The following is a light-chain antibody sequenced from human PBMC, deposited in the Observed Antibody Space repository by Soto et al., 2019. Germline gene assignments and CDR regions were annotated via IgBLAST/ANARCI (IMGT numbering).Light chain of an antibody. J-gene: IGLJ2*01. Sequence: QSVLTQPPSVSAAPRQRVTISCSGSSSNIGENYVNWYQQVPGKAPKLLIYDNNKRPSGIPDRFSGSKSGTSATLGITGLQTGDEADYYCGTWDSSLSAGVFGGGTKLTVL. V-gene: IGLV1-51*01. CDR3: GTWDSSLSAGV. CDR2: DNN. CDR1: SSNIGENY.